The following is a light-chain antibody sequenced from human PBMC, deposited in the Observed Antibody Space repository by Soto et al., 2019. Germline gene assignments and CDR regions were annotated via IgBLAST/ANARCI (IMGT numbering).Light chain of an antibody. J-gene: IGLJ1*01. CDR2: SNN. V-gene: IGLV1-44*01. CDR3: AAWDDSLNGFYV. CDR1: SSNIGSST. Sequence: QSVLTQPPSASGTPGQRVTSSCSGSSSNIGSSTVNWYQQLPGTAPKLLIYSNNQRPSGVPDRFSGSKSGTSASLAISGLQSEDEADYYCAAWDDSLNGFYVFGTGTKVTVL.